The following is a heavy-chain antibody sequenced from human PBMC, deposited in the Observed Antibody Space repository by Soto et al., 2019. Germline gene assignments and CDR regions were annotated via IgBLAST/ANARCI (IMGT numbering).Heavy chain of an antibody. Sequence: QVQLVQSGAEVKKPGASVKVSCKASGYTFTSYYMHWVRQAPGQGLEWMGIINPSGGSTSYAQKSQGRGTMTRDTATNTVYLELRSLRPQHPVLYYCARGLGSHFDYWGQGTLITVSS. CDR3: ARGLGSHFDY. J-gene: IGHJ4*02. V-gene: IGHV1-46*01. CDR2: INPSGGST. CDR1: GYTFTSYY. D-gene: IGHD5-12*01.